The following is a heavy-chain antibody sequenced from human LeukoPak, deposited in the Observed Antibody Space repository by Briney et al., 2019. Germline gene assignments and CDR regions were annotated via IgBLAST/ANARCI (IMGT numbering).Heavy chain of an antibody. J-gene: IGHJ4*02. V-gene: IGHV3-20*04. CDR1: GFTFDDYG. Sequence: PGGSLRLSCATSGFTFDDYGMSWVRQAPGKGREWVSGINWNGGSTGYADSVKGRFTISRDNAKNSLYLQMNSLRAKDTALYYCARVNNWNDGGYFDCWGQGTLVTVSS. D-gene: IGHD1-1*01. CDR2: INWNGGST. CDR3: ARVNNWNDGGYFDC.